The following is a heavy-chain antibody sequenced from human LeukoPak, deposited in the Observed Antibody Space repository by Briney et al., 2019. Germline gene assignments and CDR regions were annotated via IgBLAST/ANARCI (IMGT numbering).Heavy chain of an antibody. D-gene: IGHD1-26*01. CDR1: GFTFSSYA. CDR3: ASAGGATTSSDAFDI. Sequence: GGSLRLSCAASGFTFSSYAMSWVRQAPGKGLEWVSAISGSGGSTYYADSVKGRFTISRDNAKNSLYLQMNSLRAEDTAVYYCASAGGATTSSDAFDIWGQGTMVTVSS. J-gene: IGHJ3*02. V-gene: IGHV3-23*01. CDR2: ISGSGGST.